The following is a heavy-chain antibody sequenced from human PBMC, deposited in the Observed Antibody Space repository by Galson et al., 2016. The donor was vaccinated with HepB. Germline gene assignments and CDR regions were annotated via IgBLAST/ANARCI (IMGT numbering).Heavy chain of an antibody. CDR1: GGPITSDNLY. CDR2: ISHSGSP. CDR3: ASGVLRFLEWPPSDGMDV. V-gene: IGHV4-30-4*01. Sequence: TLSLTCTVSGGPITSDNLYWSWVRQPPGKGLEWIGYISHSGSPYYNPSLRSRLTISVDTSKNQFSLNLTSMTAADTAVYYCASGVLRFLEWPPSDGMDVWGQGTTVTVSS. D-gene: IGHD3-3*01. J-gene: IGHJ6*02.